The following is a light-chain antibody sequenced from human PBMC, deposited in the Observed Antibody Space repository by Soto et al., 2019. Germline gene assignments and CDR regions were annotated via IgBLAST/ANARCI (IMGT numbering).Light chain of an antibody. CDR3: QQYYSTPLT. Sequence: DIVMTQSPQSLPVSLGERATINSNSTQSVFYSSNNKNYLAWYQQKPGQPPKLLIYWASTRESGVPDRFSGSGSGTDFTLTISSLQAEDVAVYYCQQYYSTPLTFGGGTKVDIK. CDR2: WAS. J-gene: IGKJ4*01. V-gene: IGKV4-1*01. CDR1: QSVFYSSNNKNY.